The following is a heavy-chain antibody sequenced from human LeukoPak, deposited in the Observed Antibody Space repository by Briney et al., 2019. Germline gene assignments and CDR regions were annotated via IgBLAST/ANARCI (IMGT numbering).Heavy chain of an antibody. CDR2: IYSGGST. V-gene: IGHV3-66*01. CDR3: AVCLGAWALDY. J-gene: IGHJ4*02. D-gene: IGHD3-16*01. CDR1: GFTVSNNY. Sequence: GGSLRLSCAASGFTVSNNYMTWVRQAPGKGLEWVSVIYSGGSTYYADSVKGRFTISRDNSKNTLYLQMNSLRAEDTAVYYCAVCLGAWALDYWGQGTLVAVSS.